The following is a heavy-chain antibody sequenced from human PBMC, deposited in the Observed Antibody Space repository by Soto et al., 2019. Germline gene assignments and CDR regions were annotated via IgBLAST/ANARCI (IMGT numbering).Heavy chain of an antibody. V-gene: IGHV3-21*01. CDR1: GFTFSSYS. CDR2: ISSSSSYI. Sequence: GGSLRLSCAASGFTFSSYSMNWVRQAPGKGLEWVSSISSSSSYIYYADSVKGRFTISRDNAKNSLYLQMNSLRAEDTAVYYCASQSRGTYGSGYYFDYWGQGTLVTVSS. D-gene: IGHD3-10*01. CDR3: ASQSRGTYGSGYYFDY. J-gene: IGHJ4*02.